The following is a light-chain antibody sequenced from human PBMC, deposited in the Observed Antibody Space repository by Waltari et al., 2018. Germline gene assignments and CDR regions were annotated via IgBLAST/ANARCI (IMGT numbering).Light chain of an antibody. CDR2: AAS. V-gene: IGKV3-20*01. CDR1: QSVSKY. Sequence: EVVLTQSPGPLSLPPGERATPSCRASQSVSKYLAWDQQRPGQAPRPLIYAASTRATGIPDRFSGSGSGTDFSLTISRLEPEDFAVYYCQNHERLPATFGQGTKVEIK. CDR3: QNHERLPAT. J-gene: IGKJ1*01.